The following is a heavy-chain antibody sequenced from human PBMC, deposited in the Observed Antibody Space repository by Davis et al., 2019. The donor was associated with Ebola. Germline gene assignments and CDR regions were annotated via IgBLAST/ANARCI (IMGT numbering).Heavy chain of an antibody. D-gene: IGHD1-1*01. CDR2: TSHNERDR. Sequence: PGGSLRLSCVASGFTFSNHAMHWVRQAPGKGLEWVAVTSHNERDRFYGESVQGRFTISRDNSENVLYLQMDSLRPDDTAIYFCARALHDEVLDYWGQGTPVTVSS. CDR3: ARALHDEVLDY. V-gene: IGHV3-30*04. J-gene: IGHJ4*02. CDR1: GFTFSNHA.